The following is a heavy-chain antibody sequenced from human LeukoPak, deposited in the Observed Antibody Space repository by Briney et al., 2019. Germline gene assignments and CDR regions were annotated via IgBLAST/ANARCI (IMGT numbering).Heavy chain of an antibody. V-gene: IGHV4-34*01. D-gene: IGHD6-19*01. CDR1: GGSFSGYY. CDR2: INHSGST. CDR3: ARGAVAGDFDY. Sequence: SETLSLTCAVYGGSFSGYYWSWIRQPPGKGLEWIGEINHSGSTNYNPSLKSRVTISVDTSKNQFSLKLSSVTAADTAVYYCARGAVAGDFDYWGQGTLVTVSS. J-gene: IGHJ4*02.